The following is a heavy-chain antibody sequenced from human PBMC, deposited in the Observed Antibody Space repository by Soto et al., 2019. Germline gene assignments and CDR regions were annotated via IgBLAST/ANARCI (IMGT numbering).Heavy chain of an antibody. CDR2: IYYSGSA. Sequence: SGTLALTCSVSGGSISSGDYYWTLMRQPPGKGLEWIGYIYYSGSAFYNPSLKSRVTMSVDTSKNQFSLKLSSVTAADTAVYYCAREVYYDRALDIWGQGTMVTVSS. CDR3: AREVYYDRALDI. J-gene: IGHJ3*02. V-gene: IGHV4-30-4*01. D-gene: IGHD3-22*01. CDR1: GGSISSGDYY.